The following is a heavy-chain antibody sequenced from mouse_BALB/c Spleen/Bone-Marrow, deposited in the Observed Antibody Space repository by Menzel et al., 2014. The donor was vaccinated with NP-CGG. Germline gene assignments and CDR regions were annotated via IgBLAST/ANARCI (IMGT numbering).Heavy chain of an antibody. CDR3: TRYVGYAMDY. CDR1: GYTFTSYW. J-gene: IGHJ4*01. D-gene: IGHD3-3*01. Sequence: LQQSGSELVRPGASVKLSCKASGYTFTSYWMHWVEQRPGQGLEWIGNIYPGSGRTNYDEKFKSKATLTVDTSSSTAYMQLSSLTSEDSAVYYCTRYVGYAMDYWGQGTSVTVSS. CDR2: IYPGSGRT. V-gene: IGHV1S22*01.